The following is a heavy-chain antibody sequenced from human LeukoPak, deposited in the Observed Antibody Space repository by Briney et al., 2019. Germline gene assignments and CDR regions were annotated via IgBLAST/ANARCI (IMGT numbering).Heavy chain of an antibody. Sequence: PGGSLRLSCAAAGFTFSSYWMHWVRQAPGKGLGWVSRINSDGSSTIYGDSVKGRFTISRDNAKNTLYLQMNSLRAEDTAVYYCARGREDYYDSSGYPPPFDYWGQGTLVTVSS. V-gene: IGHV3-74*01. CDR2: INSDGSST. D-gene: IGHD3-22*01. CDR3: ARGREDYYDSSGYPPPFDY. J-gene: IGHJ4*02. CDR1: GFTFSSYW.